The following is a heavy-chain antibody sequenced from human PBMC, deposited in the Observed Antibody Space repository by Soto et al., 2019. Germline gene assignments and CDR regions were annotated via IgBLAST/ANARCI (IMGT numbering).Heavy chain of an antibody. Sequence: QVQLVQSGAEVKKPGSSVKVSCKASGGTFSSYAISWVRQAPGQGLEWMGGIIPIFGTANYAQKFQGRVTITADESTSTAYMELSSLRSEDTAVYYCARRTYARDSSGYYLDYWGQGTLVTVSS. V-gene: IGHV1-69*01. CDR2: IIPIFGTA. CDR1: GGTFSSYA. D-gene: IGHD3-22*01. CDR3: ARRTYARDSSGYYLDY. J-gene: IGHJ4*02.